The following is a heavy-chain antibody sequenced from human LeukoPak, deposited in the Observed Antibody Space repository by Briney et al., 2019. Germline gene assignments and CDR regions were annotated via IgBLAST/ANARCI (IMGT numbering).Heavy chain of an antibody. J-gene: IGHJ6*03. V-gene: IGHV3-53*01. CDR3: ARAPRASQKSYYYMDV. CDR1: GFTVSSNY. D-gene: IGHD1-26*01. Sequence: PGGSLRLSCAASGFTVSSNYMSWVRQAPGKGLEWVSVIYSGGSTYYADSVKGRFTISRDNSKNTLYLQMNSLRAEDTAVYYCARAPRASQKSYYYMDVWGKGTTVTVSS. CDR2: IYSGGST.